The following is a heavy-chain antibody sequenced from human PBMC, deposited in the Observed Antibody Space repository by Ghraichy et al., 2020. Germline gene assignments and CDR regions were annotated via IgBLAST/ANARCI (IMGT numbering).Heavy chain of an antibody. CDR3: AKDPADGIGY. D-gene: IGHD1-1*01. V-gene: IGHV3-9*01. CDR1: GFTFDDYA. J-gene: IGHJ4*02. CDR2: ISWNSGSI. Sequence: LSLTCAASGFTFDDYAMHWVRQAPGKGLEWVSGISWNSGSIGYADSVKGRFTISRDNAKNSLYLQMNSLRAEDTALYYCAKDPADGIGYWGQGTLVTVSS.